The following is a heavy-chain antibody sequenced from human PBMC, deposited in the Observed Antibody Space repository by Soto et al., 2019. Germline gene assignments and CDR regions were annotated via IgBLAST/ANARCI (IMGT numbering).Heavy chain of an antibody. CDR1: GYTFTSYG. J-gene: IGHJ5*02. CDR2: ISAYNGDT. D-gene: IGHD3-3*01. V-gene: IGHV1-18*01. CDR3: ARGAYDFWSGYYSGWFDP. Sequence: GASVKVSCKASGYTFTSYGISWVRQAPGQGLEWMGWISAYNGDTNYAQKLQGRVTMTTDTSTSTAYMELRSLRSDDTAVYYCARGAYDFWSGYYSGWFDPWGQGTLVTVS.